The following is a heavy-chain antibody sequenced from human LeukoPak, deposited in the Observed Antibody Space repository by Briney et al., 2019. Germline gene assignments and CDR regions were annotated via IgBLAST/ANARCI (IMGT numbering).Heavy chain of an antibody. CDR3: ARGNRDYGGNSDFDY. D-gene: IGHD4-23*01. J-gene: IGHJ4*02. Sequence: GGSLRLSCAASGFTFSSYAMHWVRQAPGKGLEYVSAISSNGGSTYYANSVKGRFTISRDNSKNTLYLQMGSLRAEDMAVYYCARGNRDYGGNSDFDYWGQGTLVTVSS. CDR1: GFTFSSYA. V-gene: IGHV3-64*01. CDR2: ISSNGGST.